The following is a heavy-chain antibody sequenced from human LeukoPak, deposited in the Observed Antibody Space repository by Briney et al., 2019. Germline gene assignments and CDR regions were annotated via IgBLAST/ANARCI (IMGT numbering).Heavy chain of an antibody. J-gene: IGHJ6*02. Sequence: ASVKVSCKASGYTFTGYYMHWVRQAPGQGLEWMGWINPNSGGTNYAQKFQGWVTMTRDTSISTAYMELSRLRSDDTAVYYCAREYYGSSGPNYYGMDVWGQGTTVTVSS. D-gene: IGHD3-22*01. CDR3: AREYYGSSGPNYYGMDV. CDR1: GYTFTGYY. V-gene: IGHV1-2*04. CDR2: INPNSGGT.